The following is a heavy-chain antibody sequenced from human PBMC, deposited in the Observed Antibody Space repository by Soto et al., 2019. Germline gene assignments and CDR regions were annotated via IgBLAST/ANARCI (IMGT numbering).Heavy chain of an antibody. J-gene: IGHJ6*02. V-gene: IGHV4-31*03. CDR1: GGSLNSDGFY. CDR2: IYYSGYT. CDR3: ARTSYSSSPFYYCMDV. D-gene: IGHD6-6*01. Sequence: QVQLQESGPGLVKPSQTLSLTCSVSGGSLNSDGFYWSWIRQHPGKGLEWMGYIYYSGYTYYNPSLKSRITMSVDTSKNHLTLRLSSVTAADTAVYYCARTSYSSSPFYYCMDVWGQGTTVIVSS.